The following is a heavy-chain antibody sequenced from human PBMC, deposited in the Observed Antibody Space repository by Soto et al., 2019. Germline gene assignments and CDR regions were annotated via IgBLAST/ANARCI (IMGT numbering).Heavy chain of an antibody. J-gene: IGHJ4*02. Sequence: VGSLRLSCAASGFTFSSYAMSWVRQAPGKGLEWVSAISGSGGSTYYADSVKGRFTISRDNSKNTLYLQMNSLRAEDTAVYYCAKAPSMTSLYYFDYWGQGTLVTVSS. V-gene: IGHV3-23*01. CDR3: AKAPSMTSLYYFDY. CDR1: GFTFSSYA. D-gene: IGHD3-22*01. CDR2: ISGSGGST.